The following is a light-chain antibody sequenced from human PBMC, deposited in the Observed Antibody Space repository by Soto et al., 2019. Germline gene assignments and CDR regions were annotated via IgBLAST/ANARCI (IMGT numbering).Light chain of an antibody. Sequence: EIVMTESPATLSVSPGERATLSCRASQSVSSNLAWYQQKPGQAPRLLIYGASTRATGIPARFSGSGSGTEFTLTISSLQPEDFAVYYWQQYNNWPPCTFGQGTTLEIK. V-gene: IGKV3-15*01. CDR2: GAS. CDR1: QSVSSN. J-gene: IGKJ2*02. CDR3: QQYNNWPPCT.